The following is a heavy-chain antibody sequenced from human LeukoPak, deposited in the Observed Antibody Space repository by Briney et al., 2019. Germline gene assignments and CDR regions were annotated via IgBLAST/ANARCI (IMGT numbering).Heavy chain of an antibody. D-gene: IGHD5-12*01. Sequence: GGSLRLSCAASGFTFSSYWMSWVRQAPGKGLEWVANIKQDGSEKYYVDSVEGRFTIYRDNAKNSLYLQMNSLRAEDTAVYYCARSPGTYGGYFVYWGQGTLVTVSS. CDR2: IKQDGSEK. V-gene: IGHV3-7*01. CDR1: GFTFSSYW. J-gene: IGHJ4*02. CDR3: ARSPGTYGGYFVY.